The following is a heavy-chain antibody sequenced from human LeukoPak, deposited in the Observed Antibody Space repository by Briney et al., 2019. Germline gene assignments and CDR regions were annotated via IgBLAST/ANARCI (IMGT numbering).Heavy chain of an antibody. V-gene: IGHV4-39*01. Sequence: SETLSLTCTVSGASISTATYYWGWIRQSPGKGLEWIAKIYYSGSIYYNPSLMSRVTISIDMSKNQFSLNLSSVTAADTALYYCARVDHYYFYMDVWGKGTTVTVSS. CDR3: ARVDHYYFYMDV. J-gene: IGHJ6*03. CDR1: GASISTATYY. CDR2: IYYSGSI.